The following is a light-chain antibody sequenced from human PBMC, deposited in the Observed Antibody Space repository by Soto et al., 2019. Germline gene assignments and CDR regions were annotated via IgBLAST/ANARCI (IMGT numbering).Light chain of an antibody. CDR1: QSVGSSY. CDR3: QQYGASPIT. J-gene: IGKJ5*01. Sequence: EIVLTQSPGTLSLSPGERATLSCRASQSVGSSYLAWYQQKPGQAPRLLIYGVSSRAAGIPDRLSGSGSGTDFPLTITRLEPEDSAVYYCQQYGASPITFGQGTRLEIK. V-gene: IGKV3-20*01. CDR2: GVS.